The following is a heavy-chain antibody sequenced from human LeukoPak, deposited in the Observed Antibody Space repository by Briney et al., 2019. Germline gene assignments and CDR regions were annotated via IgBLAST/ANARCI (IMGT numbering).Heavy chain of an antibody. D-gene: IGHD3-10*01. J-gene: IGHJ4*02. V-gene: IGHV3-30*18. CDR1: GFTFSSYG. CDR2: ISYDGSNK. CDR3: AKDRGVRGVIKGY. Sequence: GGSLRLSCAASGFTFSSYGMHWVRQAPGKGLEWVAVISYDGSNKYYADSVKGRFTISRDNSKNTLYLQMNSLRAEDTAVYYCAKDRGVRGVIKGYWGQGTLVTVSS.